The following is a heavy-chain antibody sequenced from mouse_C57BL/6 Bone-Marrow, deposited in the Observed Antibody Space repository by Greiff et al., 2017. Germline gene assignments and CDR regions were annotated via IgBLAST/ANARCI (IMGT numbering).Heavy chain of an antibody. CDR2: IDPETGGT. J-gene: IGHJ2*01. CDR3: TSRGQLRLRYYFDY. CDR1: GYTFTDYE. D-gene: IGHD3-2*02. V-gene: IGHV1-15*01. Sequence: QVQLQQSGAELVRPGASVTLSCKASGYTFTDYEMHWVKQTPVHGLEWIGAIDPETGGTAYNQKFKGKAILTADKSSSTAYMELRSLTSEDSAVYYGTSRGQLRLRYYFDYWGQGTTLTVSS.